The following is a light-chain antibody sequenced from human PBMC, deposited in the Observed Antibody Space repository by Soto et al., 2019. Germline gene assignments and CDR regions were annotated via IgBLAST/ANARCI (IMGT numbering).Light chain of an antibody. Sequence: QAVVTQPPSVSGAPGQRVTISCTGSSSNIGAGYDVHWYQQLPGRAPKLLIYGNTNRPSGVPDRFTGSKSGTSASLAITGLQAEDEADYYCLSFDSSLSVVFGGGTKIPVL. J-gene: IGLJ2*01. V-gene: IGLV1-40*01. CDR3: LSFDSSLSVV. CDR1: SSNIGAGYD. CDR2: GNT.